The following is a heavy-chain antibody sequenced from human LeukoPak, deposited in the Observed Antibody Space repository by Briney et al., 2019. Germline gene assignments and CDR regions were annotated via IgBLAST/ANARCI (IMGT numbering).Heavy chain of an antibody. CDR2: IYTSGST. CDR3: ARDRGITIFGVDPYYYMDV. V-gene: IGHV4-4*07. J-gene: IGHJ6*03. CDR1: GGSISSYY. Sequence: SETLSLTCTVSGGSISSYYWNWIRQPAGKGLEWIGRIYTSGSTNYNPSLKSRVTISVDTSKNQFSLKLSSVTAADTAVYYCARDRGITIFGVDPYYYMDVWGKGTTVTVSS. D-gene: IGHD3-3*01.